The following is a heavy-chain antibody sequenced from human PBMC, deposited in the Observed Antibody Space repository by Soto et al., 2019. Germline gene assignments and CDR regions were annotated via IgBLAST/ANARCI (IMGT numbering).Heavy chain of an antibody. V-gene: IGHV1-69*04. D-gene: IGHD2-2*01. CDR2: IIPILGIA. J-gene: IGHJ3*02. CDR3: ARDGHYCSSTSCYADDAFDI. CDR1: GGTFSSYA. Sequence: ASVKVSCKASGGTFSSYAISWVRQAPGQGLEWMGRIIPILGIANYAQKFQGRVTITADKSTSTAYMELSSLRSEDTAVYYCARDGHYCSSTSCYADDAFDIWGQGTMVTVSS.